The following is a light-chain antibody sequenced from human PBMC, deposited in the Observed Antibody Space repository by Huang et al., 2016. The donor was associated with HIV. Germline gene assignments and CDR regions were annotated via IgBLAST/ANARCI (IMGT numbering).Light chain of an antibody. CDR2: GAS. CDR1: QSVSRN. V-gene: IGKV3-15*01. CDR3: QQYNNWPPMYT. J-gene: IGKJ2*01. Sequence: EIVLTQSPATRSMSPGQRATLSCRASQSVSRNLAWFQQKPGQAPRLLICGASTRATGIPARFSGSGSGTEFTLTISSLQSEDFAVYYCQQYNNWPPMYTFGQGTKLEV.